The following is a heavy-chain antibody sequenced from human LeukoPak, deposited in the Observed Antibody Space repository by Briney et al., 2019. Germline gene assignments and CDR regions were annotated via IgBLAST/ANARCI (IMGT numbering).Heavy chain of an antibody. D-gene: IGHD5-18*01. CDR1: GGTFSSYA. CDR2: IIPIFGTA. Sequence: ASVKVSCKASGGTFSSYAISWVRQAPGQGLEWMGGIIPIFGTANYAQKFQGRVTITADESTSTAYMELSSLRSEDTAVYYCARDDTAMAIGFDIWGQGTMVTVSS. V-gene: IGHV1-69*01. J-gene: IGHJ3*02. CDR3: ARDDTAMAIGFDI.